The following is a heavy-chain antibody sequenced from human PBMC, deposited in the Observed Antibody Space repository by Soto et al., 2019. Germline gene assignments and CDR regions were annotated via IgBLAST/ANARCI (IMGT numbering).Heavy chain of an antibody. Sequence: PSETLSLTCTVSGGSISSYYWSWIRQPPGKGLEWIGYIYYSGSTNYNPSLKSRVTISVDTSKNQFSLKLSSVTAADTAVYYCARGGCSGGSCYDNWFDPWGQGTLVTVS. CDR3: ARGGCSGGSCYDNWFDP. V-gene: IGHV4-59*08. CDR1: GGSISSYY. D-gene: IGHD2-15*01. CDR2: IYYSGST. J-gene: IGHJ5*02.